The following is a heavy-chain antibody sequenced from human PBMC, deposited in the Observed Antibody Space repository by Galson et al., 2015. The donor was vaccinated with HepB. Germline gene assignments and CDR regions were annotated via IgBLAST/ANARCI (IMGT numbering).Heavy chain of an antibody. CDR3: ARHRYSGSPISMDV. Sequence: QSGAEVKKPGESLRISCKGSGYSFINYWISWVRQMPGKGLEWMGRIDPSDSYINYSPSFQGHVIISADRSIGNAYLQWTSLKASDSAMYYCARHRYSGSPISMDVWGQGTTVTVSS. CDR1: GYSFINYW. D-gene: IGHD2-21*01. V-gene: IGHV5-10-1*01. CDR2: IDPSDSYI. J-gene: IGHJ6*02.